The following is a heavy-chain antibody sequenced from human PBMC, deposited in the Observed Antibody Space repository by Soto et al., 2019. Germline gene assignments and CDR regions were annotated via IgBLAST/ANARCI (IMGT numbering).Heavy chain of an antibody. CDR2: IIPVFGLV. J-gene: IGHJ6*02. Sequence: SVKVSCKASGGTPSNSAISWVRQAPRQGLEWMGGIIPVFGLVNYAQNFQGRVTSTADESANTAYMELSSLRPEDTAVYYCAGGRIVVFGSRAYYGMDVWGQGTTVTVSS. CDR3: AGGRIVVFGSRAYYGMDV. CDR1: GGTPSNSA. V-gene: IGHV1-69*13. D-gene: IGHD3-22*01.